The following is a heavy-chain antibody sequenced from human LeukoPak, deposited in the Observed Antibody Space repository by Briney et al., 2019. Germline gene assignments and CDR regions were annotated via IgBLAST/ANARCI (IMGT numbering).Heavy chain of an antibody. V-gene: IGHV3-23*01. CDR2: ISGSGGST. J-gene: IGHJ4*02. Sequence: GXXLRLSXAASGFTFSSYAMSWVRQAPGKGVEWVSAISGSGGSTYYAESVKGRFTISTDNSNNTLYLQMNSLRAEDTAVYYCAKLAPLVVPLDYWGQGTLVTVSS. CDR1: GFTFSSYA. D-gene: IGHD2-8*02. CDR3: AKLAPLVVPLDY.